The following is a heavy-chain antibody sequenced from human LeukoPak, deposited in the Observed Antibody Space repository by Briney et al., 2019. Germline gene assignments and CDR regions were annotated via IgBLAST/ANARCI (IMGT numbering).Heavy chain of an antibody. V-gene: IGHV3-33*01. CDR1: GFTFRDYG. D-gene: IGHD1-26*01. CDR2: IWYDGTTK. CDR3: ARARMVGGTTYYFAY. J-gene: IGHJ4*02. Sequence: GRSLRLPCAASGFTFRDYGMHWVRQAPGKGLEWVALIWYDGTTKDYADSVKGRFTISRDNSKNTLYLQMNSLRAEDTAVYYCARARMVGGTTYYFAYWGQGTLVTVSS.